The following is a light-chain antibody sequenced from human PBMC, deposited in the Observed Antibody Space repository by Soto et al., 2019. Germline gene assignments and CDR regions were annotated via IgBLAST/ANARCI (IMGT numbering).Light chain of an antibody. CDR3: SSNTNSNTKV. V-gene: IGLV2-14*01. CDR2: EVI. CDR1: SSDVGGYSY. J-gene: IGLJ3*02. Sequence: QSALTQPASVSGSPGQSITISCTGSSSDVGGYSYVSWYQQYPDKAPKLMIYEVINRPSGVSNRFSGSKYGNTTSQTISGLQADDETDYYCSSNTNSNTKVFGGGTKLTVL.